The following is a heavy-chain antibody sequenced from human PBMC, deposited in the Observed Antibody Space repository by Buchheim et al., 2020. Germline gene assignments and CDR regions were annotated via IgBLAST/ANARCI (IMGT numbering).Heavy chain of an antibody. CDR2: IYYSGIT. V-gene: IGHV4-61*01. CDR1: GGSVSSGSYY. J-gene: IGHJ4*02. D-gene: IGHD2-2*01. CDR3: AREMPPFDY. Sequence: QVPLQASGPGLVKPSETLSLTCTVSGGSVSSGSYYWRWIRQPPGKGLEWIWYIYYSGITNYNPSIKSRVPISVDTSKNQFSLKLSAVTAADTAGYYCAREMPPFDYWGQGTL.